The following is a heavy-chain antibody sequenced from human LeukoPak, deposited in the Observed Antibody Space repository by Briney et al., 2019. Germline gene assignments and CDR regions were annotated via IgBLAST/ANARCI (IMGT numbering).Heavy chain of an antibody. J-gene: IGHJ5*02. CDR2: IYYSGST. V-gene: IGHV4-59*01. CDR3: AADLGYDFYGWFDP. CDR1: GGSISSYY. Sequence: PSETLSLTCTVSGGSISSYYWIWIRQPPGKGLEWIGYIYYSGSTNYNPSLKSRVTISVDTSKNQFSLKLSFATAADTAVYCRAADLGYDFYGWFDPWGQGTLVTVSS. D-gene: IGHD3-3*01.